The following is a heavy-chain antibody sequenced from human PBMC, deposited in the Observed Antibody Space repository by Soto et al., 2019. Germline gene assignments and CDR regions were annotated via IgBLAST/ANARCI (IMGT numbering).Heavy chain of an antibody. Sequence: PSETLSLTCTVAGGSISSYYWGWIRQPPGKGLEWIGYIHYSGSTNYNPSLKSRVTISVDTSKNQFSLKLGSVTAADTAVYYCARSMDYYDSSFDYWGQGTLVTVSS. D-gene: IGHD3-22*01. CDR3: ARSMDYYDSSFDY. V-gene: IGHV4-59*01. J-gene: IGHJ4*02. CDR1: GGSISSYY. CDR2: IHYSGST.